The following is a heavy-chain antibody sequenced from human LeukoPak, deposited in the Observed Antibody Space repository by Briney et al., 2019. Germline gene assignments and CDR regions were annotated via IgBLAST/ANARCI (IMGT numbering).Heavy chain of an antibody. J-gene: IGHJ3*02. CDR3: ARGSPATGAAFDI. CDR1: GFTFSSYS. D-gene: IGHD5-12*01. Sequence: GGSLRLSCAASGFTFSSYSMNWVRQAPGKGLEWVSSISSSSSYIYYADSVKGRFTISRDNAKNSLYLQMNSLRAEDTAVYYCARGSPATGAAFDIRGQGTMVTVSS. CDR2: ISSSSSYI. V-gene: IGHV3-21*01.